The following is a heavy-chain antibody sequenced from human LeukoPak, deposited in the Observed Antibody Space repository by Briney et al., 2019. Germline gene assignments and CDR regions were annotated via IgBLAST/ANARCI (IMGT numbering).Heavy chain of an antibody. D-gene: IGHD3-3*01. J-gene: IGHJ5*01. Sequence: GGSLRLSCAASEFSFNIYAMGWVRQAPGKGLEWVSVIGSGSVDKHYADTVRGRFDISRDNSKNRLFLQMNSLRVEDSGVYYCAKRVPLTALDSWGQGTLVTVSS. CDR1: EFSFNIYA. V-gene: IGHV3-23*01. CDR2: IGSGSVDK. CDR3: AKRVPLTALDS.